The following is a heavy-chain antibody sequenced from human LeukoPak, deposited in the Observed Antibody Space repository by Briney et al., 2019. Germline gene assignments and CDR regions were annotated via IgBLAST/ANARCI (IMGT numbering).Heavy chain of an antibody. CDR3: ARVLGSSSWYYFDY. J-gene: IGHJ4*02. CDR1: GGSISSYY. Sequence: SETLSLTCTVSGGSISSYYWSWIRQPPGKGLEWIGYIYYSGSTNYNPSLKSRVTISVDTSKNHFSLKLSSVTAADTAVYYCARVLGSSSWYYFDYWGQGTLVTVSS. CDR2: IYYSGST. D-gene: IGHD6-13*01. V-gene: IGHV4-59*01.